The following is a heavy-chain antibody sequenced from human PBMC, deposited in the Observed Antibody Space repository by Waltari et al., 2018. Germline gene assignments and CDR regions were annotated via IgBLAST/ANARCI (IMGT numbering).Heavy chain of an antibody. Sequence: QVQLVQSGAEVKKPGSSVKVSCKASGGTFGSYAISWVRPATGHGLEWMGGISPIFGTANYAQKFQGRVTITADESTSTAYMELSSLRSEDTAVYYCARGLRGVIPQYYFDYWGQGTLVTVSS. J-gene: IGHJ4*02. V-gene: IGHV1-69*01. CDR2: ISPIFGTA. CDR3: ARGLRGVIPQYYFDY. D-gene: IGHD3-10*01. CDR1: GGTFGSYA.